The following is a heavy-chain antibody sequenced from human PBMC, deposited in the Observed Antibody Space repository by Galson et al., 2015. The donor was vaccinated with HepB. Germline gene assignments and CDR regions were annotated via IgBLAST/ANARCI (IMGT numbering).Heavy chain of an antibody. CDR3: AITLVATGGAFDI. V-gene: IGHV1-2*04. Sequence: SVKVSCKASGYTFTDYYLHWVRQAPGQGLEWMGWINPYSGDTKYAQKFQGWVTMTRDTSISTAYMEVNRLTSDDAAVYYCAITLVATGGAFDIWGQGTMVTVSS. D-gene: IGHD5-12*01. J-gene: IGHJ3*02. CDR2: INPYSGDT. CDR1: GYTFTDYY.